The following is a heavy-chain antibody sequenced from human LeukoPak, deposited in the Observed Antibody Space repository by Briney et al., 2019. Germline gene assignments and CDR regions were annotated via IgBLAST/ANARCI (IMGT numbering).Heavy chain of an antibody. Sequence: GGSLRLSCAASGFTFSSYSMNWVRQAPGKGLEWVSYISSSSSTIYYADSVKGRFTISRDNAKNSLHLQMNSLRAEDTAVYYCARDGWSTIFGVVITFDYWGQGTLVTVSS. CDR3: ARDGWSTIFGVVITFDY. D-gene: IGHD3-3*01. V-gene: IGHV3-48*01. CDR2: ISSSSSTI. J-gene: IGHJ4*02. CDR1: GFTFSSYS.